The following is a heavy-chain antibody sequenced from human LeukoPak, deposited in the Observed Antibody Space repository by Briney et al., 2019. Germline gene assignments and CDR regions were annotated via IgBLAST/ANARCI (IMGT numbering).Heavy chain of an antibody. Sequence: SETLSLTCTVSGGSITSSSYYWGWIRQPPGKGLEWIGSIYYSGSPYYNPSLKSRVTISLDTSKKQFSLKLSSVTAADAAVYYCARGDGYNLSPAPFDYWGQGTLVTVSS. CDR1: GGSITSSSYY. D-gene: IGHD5-24*01. V-gene: IGHV4-39*07. CDR3: ARGDGYNLSPAPFDY. J-gene: IGHJ4*02. CDR2: IYYSGSP.